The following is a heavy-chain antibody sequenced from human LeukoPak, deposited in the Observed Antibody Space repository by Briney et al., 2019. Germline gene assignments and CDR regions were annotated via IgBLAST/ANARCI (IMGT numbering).Heavy chain of an antibody. Sequence: SQTLSLTCTVSGGSISSGDYYWSWIRQPPGKGLEWIGYIYYIGNTFYNPSLKSRVTISVDTSKNQFSLKLSSVTAADTAVYYCARRDGAFDYWGQGTLVTVSS. J-gene: IGHJ4*02. CDR3: ARRDGAFDY. V-gene: IGHV4-30-4*01. D-gene: IGHD1-26*01. CDR2: IYYIGNT. CDR1: GGSISSGDYY.